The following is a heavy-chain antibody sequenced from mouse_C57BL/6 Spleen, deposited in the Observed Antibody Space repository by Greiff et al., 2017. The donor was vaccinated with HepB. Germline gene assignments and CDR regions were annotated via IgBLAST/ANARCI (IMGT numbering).Heavy chain of an antibody. D-gene: IGHD1-1*01. CDR3: ARTTTYYFDY. J-gene: IGHJ2*01. Sequence: DVQLVESGGGLVKPGGSLKLSCAASGFTFSDYGMHWVRQAPEKGLEWVAYISSGSSTIYYADTVKGRFTISRDNAKNTLFLQMTSLRSEDTAMYYCARTTTYYFDYWGQGTTLTVSS. CDR2: ISSGSSTI. CDR1: GFTFSDYG. V-gene: IGHV5-17*01.